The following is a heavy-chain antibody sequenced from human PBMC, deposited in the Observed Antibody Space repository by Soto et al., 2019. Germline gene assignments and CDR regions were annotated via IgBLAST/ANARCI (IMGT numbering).Heavy chain of an antibody. CDR1: GFTFSSYA. V-gene: IGHV3-30-3*01. CDR3: ARDRPSAARPGNADY. Sequence: GGSRRLSCAASGFTFSSYAMHWVRQAPGKGLEWVAVISYDGSNKYYADSVKGRFTISRDNSKNTLYLQMNSLRAEDTAVYYCARDRPSAARPGNADYWGQGTLVTVSS. D-gene: IGHD6-6*01. CDR2: ISYDGSNK. J-gene: IGHJ4*02.